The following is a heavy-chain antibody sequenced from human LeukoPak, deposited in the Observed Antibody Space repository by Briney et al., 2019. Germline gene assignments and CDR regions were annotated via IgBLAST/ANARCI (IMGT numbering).Heavy chain of an antibody. CDR2: INPNSGGT. V-gene: IGHV1-2*04. CDR3: ARDAWGDILTGAMDV. Sequence: ASVKVSCKASGYTFTGYFMYWVRQAPGQGLEWMGWINPNSGGTNYAQKFQGWVIMTRDTSINTVYMELSRLKSDDTAVYYCARDAWGDILTGAMDVWGKGTTVTVSS. CDR1: GYTFTGYF. D-gene: IGHD3-9*01. J-gene: IGHJ6*04.